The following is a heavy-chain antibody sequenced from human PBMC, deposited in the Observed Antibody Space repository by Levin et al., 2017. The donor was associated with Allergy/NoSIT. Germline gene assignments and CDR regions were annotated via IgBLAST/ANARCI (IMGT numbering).Heavy chain of an antibody. J-gene: IGHJ6*03. V-gene: IGHV7-4-1*02. CDR3: ARVDSSSMHYYYYYMDV. D-gene: IGHD6-6*01. CDR1: GYTFTSYA. Sequence: GESLKISCKASGYTFTSYAMNWVRQAPGQGLEWMGWINTNTGNPTYAQGFTGRFVFSLDTSVSTAYLQISSLKAEDTAVYYCARVDSSSMHYYYYYMDVWGKGTTVTVSS. CDR2: INTNTGNP.